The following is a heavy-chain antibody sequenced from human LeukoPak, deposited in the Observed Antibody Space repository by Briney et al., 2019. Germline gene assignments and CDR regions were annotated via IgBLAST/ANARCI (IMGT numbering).Heavy chain of an antibody. J-gene: IGHJ5*02. D-gene: IGHD2-2*01. Sequence: GASVKVSCKASGYTFTGYYMHWVRQAPGQGLEWMGWINPNSGGTNYAQKFQGRVTMTRDTSISTAYMELSRLRSDDTAVYYCARDRGCSSTSCHLNWFDPWGQGTLVTVSS. CDR2: INPNSGGT. CDR1: GYTFTGYY. V-gene: IGHV1-2*02. CDR3: ARDRGCSSTSCHLNWFDP.